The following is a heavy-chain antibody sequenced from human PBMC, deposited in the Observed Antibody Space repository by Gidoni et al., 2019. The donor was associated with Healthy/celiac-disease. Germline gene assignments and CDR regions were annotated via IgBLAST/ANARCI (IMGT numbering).Heavy chain of an antibody. V-gene: IGHV3-23*01. CDR1: GFTFISYA. CDR2: ISGSGGST. CDR3: AKTWIQLWSFDY. D-gene: IGHD5-18*01. J-gene: IGHJ4*02. Sequence: EVQLLESGGGLVQPGGSLRLSCAASGFTFISYAMSWVRQAPGEGLEGVSAISGSGGSTYYADSVKGRFTISRDNSKNTLYLQMNSLRAEDTAVYYCAKTWIQLWSFDYWGQGTLVTVSS.